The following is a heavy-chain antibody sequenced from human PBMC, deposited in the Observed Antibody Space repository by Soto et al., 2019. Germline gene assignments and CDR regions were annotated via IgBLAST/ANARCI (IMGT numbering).Heavy chain of an antibody. CDR2: IYSGGST. Sequence: GGSLRLSCAASGFTVSSNYMSWVRQAPGKGLEWVSVIYSGGSTYYADSVKGRFTISRHNSKNTLYLQMNSLRAEDTAVYYCARAPPYCSSTSCQINYYYYMDVWGKGTTVTVSS. J-gene: IGHJ6*03. CDR3: ARAPPYCSSTSCQINYYYYMDV. V-gene: IGHV3-53*04. CDR1: GFTVSSNY. D-gene: IGHD2-2*01.